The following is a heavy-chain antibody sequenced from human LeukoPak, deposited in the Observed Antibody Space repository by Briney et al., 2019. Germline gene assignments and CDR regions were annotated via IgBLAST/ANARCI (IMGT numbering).Heavy chain of an antibody. J-gene: IGHJ4*02. CDR2: IYYSGST. V-gene: IGHV4-31*03. CDR1: GGSISSDHYY. CDR3: ARVFWRKSGYEFGLDC. D-gene: IGHD5-12*01. Sequence: SQTLSLTCTVSGGSISSDHYYWSWIRQHPGKGLEWIGYIYYSGSTYYNPSLESRVPISIDTSQNQFSLKLSSVTAADTAVYYCARVFWRKSGYEFGLDCWGQGTLVTVSS.